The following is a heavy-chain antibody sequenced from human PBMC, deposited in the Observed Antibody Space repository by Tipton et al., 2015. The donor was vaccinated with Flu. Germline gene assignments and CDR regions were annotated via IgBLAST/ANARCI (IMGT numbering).Heavy chain of an antibody. Sequence: SLRLSCAASGFTFSSYGMHWVRQAPGKGLEWVAVIWYDGSNKYYADSVKGRFTISRDNSKNTLYLQTNSLRAEDTAVYYCARDYSSSSVLLMDVWGKGTTVTVSS. D-gene: IGHD6-6*01. V-gene: IGHV3-33*08. CDR1: GFTFSSYG. CDR3: ARDYSSSSVLLMDV. CDR2: IWYDGSNK. J-gene: IGHJ6*03.